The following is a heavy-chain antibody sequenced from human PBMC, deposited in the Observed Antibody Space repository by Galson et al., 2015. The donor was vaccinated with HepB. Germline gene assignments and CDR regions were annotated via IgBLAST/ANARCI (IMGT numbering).Heavy chain of an antibody. Sequence: SLRLSCAASGFAFSSYAMFWVRQAPGKGLEWVAVISYGGITQYYADSVKGRFTISRDNSKNTLYLQMNSLTVEDTAVYYCARPMTTATTSYYHGMDILGQGTTVTVSS. CDR1: GFAFSSYA. J-gene: IGHJ6*02. V-gene: IGHV3-30-3*01. CDR2: ISYGGITQ. D-gene: IGHD4-17*01. CDR3: ARPMTTATTSYYHGMDI.